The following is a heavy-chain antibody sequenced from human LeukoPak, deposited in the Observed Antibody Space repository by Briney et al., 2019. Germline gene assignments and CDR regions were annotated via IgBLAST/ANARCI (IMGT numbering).Heavy chain of an antibody. Sequence: ASVKVSCKVSGYTLTELSMHWVRQAPGKGLEWMGGFDPEDGETIYAQKFQGSVTMTEDTSTDTAYMELSSLRSEDTAVYYCATRYGVAAADFDYWGQGTLVTVSS. V-gene: IGHV1-24*01. D-gene: IGHD6-13*01. CDR1: GYTLTELS. J-gene: IGHJ4*02. CDR2: FDPEDGET. CDR3: ATRYGVAAADFDY.